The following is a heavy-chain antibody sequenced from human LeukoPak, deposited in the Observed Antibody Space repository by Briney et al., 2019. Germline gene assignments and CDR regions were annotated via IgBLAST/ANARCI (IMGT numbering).Heavy chain of an antibody. Sequence: SETLSLTCSVSGGSISVYHYTWIRQPAGKGLEWIGRIYSSGSTNYNPSLKSRVTMSVDTSKKQFSLKLSSVTAADTALYYCARDYGYYGQGTLVTVSS. CDR1: GGSISVYH. CDR2: IYSSGST. D-gene: IGHD3-10*01. J-gene: IGHJ4*02. V-gene: IGHV4-4*07. CDR3: ARDYGY.